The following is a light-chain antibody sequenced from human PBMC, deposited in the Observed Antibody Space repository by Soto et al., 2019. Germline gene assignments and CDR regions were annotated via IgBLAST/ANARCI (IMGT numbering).Light chain of an antibody. Sequence: QTVVTQEPSLTVSPGGTVTLTCCASTGPVTSGPSPYWLQQKPGQAPRTLIYDTGNKHYWTPTRFSGSLVGGKAALTLSGARPEDEADYYCSLSLTGGRVFGGGTKLTVL. CDR3: SLSLTGGRV. J-gene: IGLJ3*02. CDR2: DTG. CDR1: TGPVTSGPS. V-gene: IGLV7-46*01.